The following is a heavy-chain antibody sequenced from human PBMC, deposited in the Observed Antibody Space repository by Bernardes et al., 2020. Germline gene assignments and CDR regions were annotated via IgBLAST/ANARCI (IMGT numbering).Heavy chain of an antibody. CDR3: AGVAPPSGYSYGYPYYYYGMDV. D-gene: IGHD5-18*01. CDR2: ISAYNGNT. V-gene: IGHV1-18*01. J-gene: IGHJ6*02. CDR1: GYTFTSYG. Sequence: ASVKVSCKASGYTFTSYGISWVRQAPGQGLEWMGWISAYNGNTNYAQKLQGRVTMTTDTSTSTAYMELRSLRSDDTAVYYCAGVAPPSGYSYGYPYYYYGMDVWGQGTTVTVSS.